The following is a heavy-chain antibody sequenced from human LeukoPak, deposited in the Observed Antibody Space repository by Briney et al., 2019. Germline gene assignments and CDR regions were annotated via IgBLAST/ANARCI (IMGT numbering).Heavy chain of an antibody. J-gene: IGHJ4*02. CDR2: ISGSGGST. D-gene: IGHD3-10*01. Sequence: PGGSLRLSCAASGFTFSSYAMSWVRQAPGKGLEWVSAISGSGGSTYYADSVKGRFTISRDNSKNTLYLQMNSLRAEDTAVYYCAISPLMVRGVIVDYWGQGTLVTVSP. V-gene: IGHV3-23*01. CDR1: GFTFSSYA. CDR3: AISPLMVRGVIVDY.